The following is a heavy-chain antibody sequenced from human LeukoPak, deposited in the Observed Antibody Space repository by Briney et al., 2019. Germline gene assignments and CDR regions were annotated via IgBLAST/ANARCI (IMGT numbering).Heavy chain of an antibody. J-gene: IGHJ6*03. CDR2: IYTSGST. CDR3: ARQYSSSWYGYYYMDV. D-gene: IGHD6-13*01. Sequence: PSQTLSLTCTVSGGSISSGSYYWSWIRQPAGKGLEWIGRIYTSGSTNYNPSLKSRVTISVDTSKNQFSLKLSSVTAADTAVYYCARQYSSSWYGYYYMDVWGKGTTVIVSS. CDR1: GGSISSGSYY. V-gene: IGHV4-61*02.